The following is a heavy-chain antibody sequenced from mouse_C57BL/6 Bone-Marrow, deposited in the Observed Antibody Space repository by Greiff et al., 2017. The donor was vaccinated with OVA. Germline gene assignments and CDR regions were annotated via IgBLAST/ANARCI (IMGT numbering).Heavy chain of an antibody. D-gene: IGHD2-4*01. CDR3: AREGIYYDYDVAMDY. J-gene: IGHJ4*01. V-gene: IGHV1-50*01. CDR1: GYTFTSSW. CDR2: IDPSDSYT. Sequence: VQLQQPGAELVKPGASVKLSCKASGYTFTSSWMQWVKQRPGQGLEWIGEIDPSDSYTNYNRKFKGKATLAVDTSSSTADMQRSSLTSEYSAVYYCAREGIYYDYDVAMDYWGQGTSVTVSS.